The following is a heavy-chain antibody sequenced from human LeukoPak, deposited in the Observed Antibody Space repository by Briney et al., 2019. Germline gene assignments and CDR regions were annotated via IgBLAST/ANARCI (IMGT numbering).Heavy chain of an antibody. Sequence: SETLSLTCTVSGGSISSYYWSWIRQPPGKGLEWIGYIYYSGSTNYNPSLKSRVTISVDTSKNQFSLKLSSVTAADTAVYYCARGPYYYDSSGYESWGQGTLVTVSS. J-gene: IGHJ5*02. CDR1: GGSISSYY. CDR2: IYYSGST. V-gene: IGHV4-59*01. D-gene: IGHD3-22*01. CDR3: ARGPYYYDSSGYES.